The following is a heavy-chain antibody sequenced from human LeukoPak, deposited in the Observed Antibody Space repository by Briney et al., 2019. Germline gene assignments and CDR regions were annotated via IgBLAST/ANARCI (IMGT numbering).Heavy chain of an antibody. CDR1: GFTFSSYA. CDR2: ISYDGSNK. V-gene: IGHV3-30-3*01. D-gene: IGHD5-24*01. CDR3: AKHRDGYNHDAFDI. Sequence: PGRSLRLSCAASGFTFSSYAMHWVRQAPGKGLEWVAVISYDGSNKYYADSVKGRFTISRDNSKNTLYLQMNSLRAEDTAVYYCAKHRDGYNHDAFDIWGQGTMVTVSS. J-gene: IGHJ3*02.